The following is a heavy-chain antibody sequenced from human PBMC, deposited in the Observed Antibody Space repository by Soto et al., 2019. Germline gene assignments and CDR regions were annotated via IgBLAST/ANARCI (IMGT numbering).Heavy chain of an antibody. CDR2: IYWDADK. CDR3: AHRRDNNIFDY. Sequence: QITLKESGPTVVKPTQTLTLTCTFSGFSLSTSGLGVGWIRQPPGKDLEWLARIYWDADKRYSPSLKSRLTITKDTSKSQVVLTLTNVDPVDTATYYGAHRRDNNIFDYWGQGTLVTFSS. D-gene: IGHD1-1*01. CDR1: GFSLSTSGLG. J-gene: IGHJ4*02. V-gene: IGHV2-5*02.